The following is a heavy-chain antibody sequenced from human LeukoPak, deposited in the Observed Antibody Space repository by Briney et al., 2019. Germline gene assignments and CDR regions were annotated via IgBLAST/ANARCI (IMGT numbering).Heavy chain of an antibody. D-gene: IGHD6-13*01. CDR3: ARVIPAAAGNSFDY. V-gene: IGHV5-51*01. Sequence: GESLKISCKASGYSFTTYWIGWVRQMPGKGLEWMGIIYPGDSETRYSPSFQGQVTISADKSISTAYLQWSGLKASDTAIYYCARVIPAAAGNSFDYWGQGTLVTVSS. J-gene: IGHJ4*02. CDR1: GYSFTTYW. CDR2: IYPGDSET.